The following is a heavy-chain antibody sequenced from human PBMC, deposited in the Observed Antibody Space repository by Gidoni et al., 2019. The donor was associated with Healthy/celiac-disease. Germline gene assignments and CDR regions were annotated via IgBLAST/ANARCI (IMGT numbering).Heavy chain of an antibody. CDR2: INHSGST. J-gene: IGHJ3*02. Sequence: QVQLQQWGAGLLKPAETLSITCAVYGGSFSGYYWSWIRPPPGKGLEWIGEINHSGSTNYNPSLKSRVTISVDTSKTQFSLKLSSVTAADTAVYYCASPTGTYYDYVWGSYRSTLPHAFDIWGQGTMVTVSS. V-gene: IGHV4-34*01. D-gene: IGHD3-16*02. CDR1: GGSFSGYY. CDR3: ASPTGTYYDYVWGSYRSTLPHAFDI.